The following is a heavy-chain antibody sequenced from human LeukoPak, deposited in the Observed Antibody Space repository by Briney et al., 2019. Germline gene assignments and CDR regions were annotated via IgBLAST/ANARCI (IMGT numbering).Heavy chain of an antibody. CDR3: ARGRSVAGPTGRAFDI. CDR1: GGSFSGYY. Sequence: SEPLSLTRAVYGGSFSGYYWSWIRQPPGKGLEWIGEINHSGSTNYNPFLKSRVTISVDTSKNQFSLKLSSVTAADTAMYYCARGRSVAGPTGRAFDIWGQGTMVTVSS. D-gene: IGHD6-19*01. CDR2: INHSGST. J-gene: IGHJ3*02. V-gene: IGHV4-34*01.